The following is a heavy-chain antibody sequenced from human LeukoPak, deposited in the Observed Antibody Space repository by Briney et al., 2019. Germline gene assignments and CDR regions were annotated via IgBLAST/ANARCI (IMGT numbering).Heavy chain of an antibody. D-gene: IGHD6-25*01. CDR1: GYTFTGYY. CDR2: INPNSGGT. J-gene: IGHJ4*02. Sequence: ASVKVSCKASGYTFTGYYMHWVRQAPGQGLEWMGWINPNSGGTNYAQKFQGRVTMTRDTSISTAYMELSRLRSDDTAVYYCAREGLAAGRPFDYWGQGTLVTVSS. V-gene: IGHV1-2*02. CDR3: AREGLAAGRPFDY.